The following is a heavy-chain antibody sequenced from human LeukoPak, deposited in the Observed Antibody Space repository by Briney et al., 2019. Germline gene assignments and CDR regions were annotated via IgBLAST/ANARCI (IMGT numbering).Heavy chain of an antibody. CDR1: GFTLSSYE. J-gene: IGHJ4*02. CDR3: AKNDFGSGWVGDY. Sequence: PGGSLRLSCTASGFTLSSYEMTWIRQAPGKGLEWVSSIDYSGDTTYYADSVKGRFTISRDNSKNTLYLQLNSLRAEDTAVYYCAKNDFGSGWVGDYWGQGTLVTVSS. CDR2: IDYSGDTT. D-gene: IGHD6-19*01. V-gene: IGHV3-23*01.